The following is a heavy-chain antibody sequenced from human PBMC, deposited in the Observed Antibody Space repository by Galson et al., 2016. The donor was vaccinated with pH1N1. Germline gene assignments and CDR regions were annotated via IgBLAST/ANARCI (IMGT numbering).Heavy chain of an antibody. J-gene: IGHJ4*02. D-gene: IGHD2-15*01. CDR3: ATAGVVLAATGDS. CDR1: GYTFTGDYY. Sequence: QSGAEVKKPGASVKVSCKASGYTFTGDYYIHWVRQAPGQGLEWMGWINPTSGGTNYAQAQKFQGRVTMTRDTSINTVYMELSRLRSDDTAVYYCATAGVVLAATGDSWGQGTLVTVSS. V-gene: IGHV1-2*02. CDR2: INPTSGGT.